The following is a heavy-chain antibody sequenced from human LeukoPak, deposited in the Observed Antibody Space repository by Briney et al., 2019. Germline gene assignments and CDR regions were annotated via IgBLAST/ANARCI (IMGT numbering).Heavy chain of an antibody. V-gene: IGHV3-48*02. CDR1: GFTFSSYS. CDR2: ISSSSSNI. CDR3: ARDSFYEFDI. Sequence: AGSLRLSCAASGFTFSSYSLNWVRQAPGKGLEWVSYISSSSSNIKYGDFVKGRFTISRDNAKNSLYLQMKSLRDEDTAAYYCARDSFYEFDIWGQGTVVTVSS. J-gene: IGHJ3*02. D-gene: IGHD3-16*01.